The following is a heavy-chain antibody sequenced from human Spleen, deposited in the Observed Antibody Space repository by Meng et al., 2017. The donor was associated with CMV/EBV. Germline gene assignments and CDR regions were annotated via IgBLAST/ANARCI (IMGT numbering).Heavy chain of an antibody. CDR1: GGSISSSSYS. D-gene: IGHD3-3*01. J-gene: IGHJ6*02. V-gene: IGHV4-39*07. Sequence: SETLSLTCTVSGGSISSSSYSWGWVRQSPGKGLEWIGNIYYSGDTNFNPSLKSRLTMSVDTSKNQFSLNLRFVTAADTAIYYCVRVQDFWSVPMDYWGQGTTVTVSS. CDR3: VRVQDFWSVPMDY. CDR2: IYYSGDT.